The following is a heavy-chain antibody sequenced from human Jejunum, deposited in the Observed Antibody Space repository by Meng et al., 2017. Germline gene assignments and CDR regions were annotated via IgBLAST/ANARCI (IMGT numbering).Heavy chain of an antibody. V-gene: IGHV3-23*01. J-gene: IGHJ4*02. CDR3: VKASGDSPNKNFDS. CDR2: ISGRGGST. Sequence: GESLKISCAASGFTFSNYWMTWVRQAPGKGLEWVSVISGRGGSTDYADSVKGRFTISRDSSKSTLYLQMNSLRAEDTAVYYCVKASGDSPNKNFDSWGQGTLVTVSS. D-gene: IGHD1/OR15-1a*01. CDR1: GFTFSNYW.